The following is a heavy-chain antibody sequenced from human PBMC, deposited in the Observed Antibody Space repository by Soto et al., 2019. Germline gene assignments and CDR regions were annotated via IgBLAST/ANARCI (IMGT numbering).Heavy chain of an antibody. D-gene: IGHD6-19*01. Sequence: GGSLRLSCAASKFTFSTYWMSWVRQAPGSGLEWVANIKQDGSEEEYVDSVKGRFTISRDNAKNSLYLQMNSLRADDTAVYYCARNLGWFAFDVWGQGTMVTVSS. CDR2: IKQDGSEE. J-gene: IGHJ3*01. CDR3: ARNLGWFAFDV. CDR1: KFTFSTYW. V-gene: IGHV3-7*03.